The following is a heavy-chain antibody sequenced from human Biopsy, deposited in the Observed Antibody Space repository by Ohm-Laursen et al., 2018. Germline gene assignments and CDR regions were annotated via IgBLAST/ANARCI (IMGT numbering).Heavy chain of an antibody. J-gene: IGHJ6*02. CDR2: ISGGGTI. Sequence: SLRLSCTASGFSLSDYHMRWIRQAPGRGLEWVSYISGGGTIYYGDSMKGRVTISRDNAKNSLYLQMHSLIAEDPAVYYCARDTRWSPYSMDVWGQGTTVTVSS. D-gene: IGHD4-23*01. CDR3: ARDTRWSPYSMDV. V-gene: IGHV3-11*01. CDR1: GFSLSDYH.